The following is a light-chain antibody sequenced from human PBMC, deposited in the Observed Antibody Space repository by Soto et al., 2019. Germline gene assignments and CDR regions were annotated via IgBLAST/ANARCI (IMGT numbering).Light chain of an antibody. CDR3: QQYDNSVWT. CDR1: ESVSSTS. J-gene: IGKJ1*01. Sequence: EIVLTQSPGTLSLSPGERATLSCRASESVSSTSLAWYQQKPGQAPRLLMYGVSSRATGIPDRFSGSGSGTDFTLTINRLEPEDFAVYFCQQYDNSVWTFGQGNKVEIK. CDR2: GVS. V-gene: IGKV3-20*01.